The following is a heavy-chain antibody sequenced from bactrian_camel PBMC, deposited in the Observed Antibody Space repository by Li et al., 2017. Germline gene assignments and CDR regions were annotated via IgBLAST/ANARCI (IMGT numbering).Heavy chain of an antibody. CDR2: IYTGDGST. CDR3: AKADFGY. V-gene: IGHV3S1*01. J-gene: IGHJ6*01. Sequence: HVQLVESGGGLVQPGGSLRLSCAASGFTFSNNWMHWVRQAPGKGLEWVSSIYTGDGSTNSADSVKGRFTISRDNTKNMLYLQMNSLKSEDTALYYCAKADFGYWGQGTQVTVS. CDR1: GFTFSNNW.